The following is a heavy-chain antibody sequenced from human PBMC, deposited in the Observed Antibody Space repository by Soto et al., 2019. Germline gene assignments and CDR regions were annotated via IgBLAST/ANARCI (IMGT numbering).Heavy chain of an antibody. CDR3: ARDEYGFWSGYYSD. V-gene: IGHV1-3*01. J-gene: IGHJ4*02. CDR2: VNAGNGNT. D-gene: IGHD3-3*01. CDR1: VYTLTSYA. Sequence: GASVKVCCKSSVYTLTSYASHCVRPATGQRLEWMGWVNAGNGNTKYSQKFQGRVTITRDTSASTAYMELSSLRSEDTAVYYCARDEYGFWSGYYSDWGQGTLVTVSS.